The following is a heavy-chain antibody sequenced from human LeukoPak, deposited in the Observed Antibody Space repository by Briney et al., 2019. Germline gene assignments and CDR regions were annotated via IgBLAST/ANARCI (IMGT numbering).Heavy chain of an antibody. CDR3: AKDLGEFRATLFDY. CDR2: ISGSGGSS. Sequence: GGSLRLSCAASGFTFSSYAMSWVRQAPGKGLEWVSTISGSGGSSYYADSVKGRFTISRDNSKNTLYLQMNSLRAEDTAVHYCAKDLGEFRATLFDYWGQGTLVTVSS. J-gene: IGHJ4*02. D-gene: IGHD1-26*01. CDR1: GFTFSSYA. V-gene: IGHV3-23*01.